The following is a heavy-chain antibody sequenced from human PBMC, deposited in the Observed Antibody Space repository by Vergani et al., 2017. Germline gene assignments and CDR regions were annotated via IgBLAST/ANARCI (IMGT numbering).Heavy chain of an antibody. CDR3: AKVGRSEEAGTFGAFDF. J-gene: IGHJ3*01. Sequence: EVHLLESGGGLVQSGGSLRLSCAACGFIFSNSAVSWVRQAPGRGLAGVSSISGPGLSTYYADSVKGRFSISRDNSKNTLFLHMNSLRPEDTAVYYCAKVGRSEEAGTFGAFDFWGQGTMVTVSS. CDR1: GFIFSNSA. V-gene: IGHV3-23*01. D-gene: IGHD6-19*01. CDR2: ISGPGLST.